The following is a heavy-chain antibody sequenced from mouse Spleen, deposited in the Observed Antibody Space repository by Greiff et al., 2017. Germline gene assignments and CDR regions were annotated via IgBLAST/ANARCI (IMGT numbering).Heavy chain of an antibody. J-gene: IGHJ3*01. CDR1: GYSITSGYY. Sequence: DVQLVESGPGLVKPSQSLSLTCSVSGYSITSGYYWKWIRQPPGNKLEWMGNISYDGSNNYNPSLKNRISITRDTSKNQFFLKLNSVTTEDTATYYCARGGPAWFAYWGQGTLVTVSA. V-gene: IGHV3-6*01. CDR3: ARGGPAWFAY. CDR2: ISYDGSN.